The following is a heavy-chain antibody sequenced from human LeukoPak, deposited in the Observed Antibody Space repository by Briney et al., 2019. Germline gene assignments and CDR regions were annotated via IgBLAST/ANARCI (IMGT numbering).Heavy chain of an antibody. J-gene: IGHJ3*02. Sequence: PGESLKISCVDSGYRLTNYWMGWGRQMPGKGLEWMGIINPGDSDTRYSPSFQGQVTFSADKSINTAYLQWSSLRASDTAIYYCARPDSDYGGAPTAVEIWGQGTMVTVSS. V-gene: IGHV5-51*01. CDR2: INPGDSDT. CDR1: GYRLTNYW. D-gene: IGHD4-23*01. CDR3: ARPDSDYGGAPTAVEI.